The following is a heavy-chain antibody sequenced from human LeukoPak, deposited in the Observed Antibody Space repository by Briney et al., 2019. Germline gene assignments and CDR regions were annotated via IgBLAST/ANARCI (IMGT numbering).Heavy chain of an antibody. CDR1: GFTFSSYA. D-gene: IGHD5-18*01. V-gene: IGHV3-23*01. J-gene: IGHJ4*02. Sequence: GGSLRLSCAASGFTFSSYAMSWVRQAPGKGLEWVSAISGSGGSTYYADSVKGRFTISRDNSKNTLYLQMNSLRAEDTAVYYCAKNTLRGYSYGLDYWGQGTLVTVSS. CDR3: AKNTLRGYSYGLDY. CDR2: ISGSGGST.